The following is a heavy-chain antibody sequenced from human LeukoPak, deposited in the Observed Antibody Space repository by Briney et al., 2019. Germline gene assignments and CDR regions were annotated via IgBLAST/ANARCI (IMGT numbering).Heavy chain of an antibody. V-gene: IGHV3-30*02. Sequence: GGSLRLSCAASGFTFSSYAMHWVRQAPGKGLEWVAFIRYDGSNKYYADSVKGRFTISRDNSKNTLYLQMNSLRAEDTAVYYCAKGPIRFLEWFIVWGQGTLVTVSS. D-gene: IGHD3-3*01. CDR3: AKGPIRFLEWFIV. CDR1: GFTFSSYA. J-gene: IGHJ4*02. CDR2: IRYDGSNK.